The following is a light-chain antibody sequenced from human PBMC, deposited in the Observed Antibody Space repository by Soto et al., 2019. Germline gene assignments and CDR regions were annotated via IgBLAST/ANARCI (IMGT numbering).Light chain of an antibody. CDR3: SSYTNSGNYV. V-gene: IGLV2-14*01. Sequence: QSVLTQPASVSGSPGQSIAISCTGTSSDVGAYNYVSWYQQHPGKAPKLMIYDVSNRPSGVSDRFSGSKSGNTASLTISGPQAEDEADYYCSSYTNSGNYVFGTGTKLTVL. CDR1: SSDVGAYNY. CDR2: DVS. J-gene: IGLJ1*01.